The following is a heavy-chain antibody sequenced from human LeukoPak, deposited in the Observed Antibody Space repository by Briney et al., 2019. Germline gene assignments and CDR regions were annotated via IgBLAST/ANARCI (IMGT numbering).Heavy chain of an antibody. V-gene: IGHV3-21*01. J-gene: IGHJ3*02. CDR3: ARGSGVDTAMVYDAFDI. D-gene: IGHD5-18*01. CDR2: ISGISNYI. CDR1: GFTFSSYW. Sequence: PGGSLRLSCAASGFTFSSYWMHWVRQAPGKGLEWVSYISGISNYIYYADSLKGRFTISRDNAKDSLYLQMNNLRAEDTAVYYCARGSGVDTAMVYDAFDIWGQGTLVTVSS.